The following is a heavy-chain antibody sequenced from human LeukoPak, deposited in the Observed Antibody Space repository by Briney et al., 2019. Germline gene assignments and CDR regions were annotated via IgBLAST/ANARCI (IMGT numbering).Heavy chain of an antibody. V-gene: IGHV3-21*01. D-gene: IGHD3-22*01. J-gene: IGHJ4*02. CDR2: ISSSSSYI. CDR3: ARADDFGALRDSSGYYSPYDFDY. Sequence: GGSLRLSCAASGFTFSSYSMNWVRQAPGKGLEWVSSISSSSSYIYYADSVKGRFTISRDNAKNSLYLQMNSLRAEDTAVYYCARADDFGALRDSSGYYSPYDFDYWGQGTLVTVSS. CDR1: GFTFSSYS.